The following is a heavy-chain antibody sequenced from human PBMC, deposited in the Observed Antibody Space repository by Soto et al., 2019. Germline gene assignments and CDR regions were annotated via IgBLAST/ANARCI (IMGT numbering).Heavy chain of an antibody. CDR3: AKVAA. CDR2: ISVSGDST. Sequence: GGSLRLSCAASGLTFATYSMNWVRQAPGKGLEWVSSISVSGDSTYYADSVKDRFTISRDNSQSTLYLQMDSLRVEDTAVYYCAKVAAWGQGTLVTVSS. J-gene: IGHJ5*02. CDR1: GLTFATYS. V-gene: IGHV3-23*01.